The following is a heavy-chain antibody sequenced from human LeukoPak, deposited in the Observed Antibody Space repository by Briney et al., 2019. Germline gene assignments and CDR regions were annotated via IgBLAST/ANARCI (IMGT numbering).Heavy chain of an antibody. CDR1: GFTFRSHW. D-gene: IGHD6-6*01. Sequence: PGGSLRLSCAASGFTFRSHWVHWVRQAPGKALVWVARINSDGRSISYADSVKGRFTISRDNAKNTLYLQMNSLRADDTAVYYCGRDTSIAARPSWFDPWGQGTLVTVSS. CDR2: INSDGRSI. CDR3: GRDTSIAARPSWFDP. V-gene: IGHV3-74*01. J-gene: IGHJ5*02.